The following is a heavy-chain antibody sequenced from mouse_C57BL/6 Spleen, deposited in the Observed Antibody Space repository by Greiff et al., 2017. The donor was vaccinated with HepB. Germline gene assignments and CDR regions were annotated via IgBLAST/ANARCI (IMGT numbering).Heavy chain of an antibody. V-gene: IGHV1-22*01. CDR2: INPNNGGT. D-gene: IGHD1-1*01. Sequence: VQLKQSGPELVKPGASVKMSCKASGYTFTDYNMHWVKQSHGKSLEWIGYINPNNGGTSYNQKFKGKATLTVNKSSSTAYMELRSLTSEDSAVYYCARLGYYGLDYWGQGTTLTVSS. CDR1: GYTFTDYN. J-gene: IGHJ2*01. CDR3: ARLGYYGLDY.